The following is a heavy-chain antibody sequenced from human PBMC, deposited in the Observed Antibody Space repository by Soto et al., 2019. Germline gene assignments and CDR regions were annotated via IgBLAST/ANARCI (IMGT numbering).Heavy chain of an antibody. CDR1: GYTFTSYG. CDR3: ARDPNDSSYYYRHYFYGMDV. Sequence: ASVKVSCKASGYTFTSYGIHWARQAPGQRLEWTGWINAGNGNTKYSEKFQGRVTITRDTSASTAYLELSSLRSEDTAVYCCARDPNDSSYYYRHYFYGMDVWGQGTTVTVSS. D-gene: IGHD3-22*01. J-gene: IGHJ6*02. CDR2: INAGNGNT. V-gene: IGHV1-3*01.